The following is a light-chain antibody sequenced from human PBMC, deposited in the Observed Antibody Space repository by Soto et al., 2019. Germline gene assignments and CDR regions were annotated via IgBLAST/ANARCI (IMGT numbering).Light chain of an antibody. J-gene: IGKJ2*01. Sequence: DIQMTQSPVTLSPSVGDRVAITCRASQSIGEWLSWYQHKPGKAPKLLIYRASHLATGVPSRFSGSGSGTDFTFTISSLPPDDFANYYCQHYDSHPVTFGQGTNLEI. CDR3: QHYDSHPVT. V-gene: IGKV1-5*03. CDR1: QSIGEW. CDR2: RAS.